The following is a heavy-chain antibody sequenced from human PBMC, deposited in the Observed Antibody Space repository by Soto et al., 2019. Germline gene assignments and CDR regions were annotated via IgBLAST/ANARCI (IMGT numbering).Heavy chain of an antibody. Sequence: PGGSLRLSCAASGFTFSSYSMNWVRQAPGKGLEWVSSISSSSSYIYYADSVKGRFTISRDNAKNSLYLQMNSLRAEDTAVYYCARDRYCSSTSCPDAFDIWGQGTMVTV. CDR1: GFTFSSYS. V-gene: IGHV3-21*01. J-gene: IGHJ3*02. CDR3: ARDRYCSSTSCPDAFDI. D-gene: IGHD2-2*01. CDR2: ISSSSSYI.